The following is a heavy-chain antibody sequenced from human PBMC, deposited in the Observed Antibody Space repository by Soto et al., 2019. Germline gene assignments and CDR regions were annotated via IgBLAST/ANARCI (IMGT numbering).Heavy chain of an antibody. CDR3: AKDESAGYYYFDY. CDR1: GFTFSNYA. V-gene: IGHV3-23*01. CDR2: ISNNGGST. J-gene: IGHJ4*02. D-gene: IGHD3-9*01. Sequence: GGSLRLSCAASGFTFSNYAMSWVRQAPGKGLEWVSVISNNGGSTYYADTVKGRFTISRDNSKNTLYLQTNSLRAENTAVYYCAKDESAGYYYFDYWGQGTLVTVSS.